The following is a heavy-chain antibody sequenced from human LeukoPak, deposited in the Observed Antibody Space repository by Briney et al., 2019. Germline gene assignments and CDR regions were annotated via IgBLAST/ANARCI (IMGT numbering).Heavy chain of an antibody. V-gene: IGHV3-30*04. J-gene: IGHJ4*02. CDR3: ARPGLIGYSGSHDPFFDY. D-gene: IGHD1-26*01. CDR1: GFTFSSYA. Sequence: PGGSLRLSCAASGFTFSSYAMHWVRQAPGKGLEWVAVISYDGSNKYYADSVKGRFTISRDNSKNMLYLQMNSLRAEDTAVYYCARPGLIGYSGSHDPFFDYWGQGTLVTVSS. CDR2: ISYDGSNK.